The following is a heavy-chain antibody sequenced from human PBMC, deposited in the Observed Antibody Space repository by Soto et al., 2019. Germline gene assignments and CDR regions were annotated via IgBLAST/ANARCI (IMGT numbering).Heavy chain of an antibody. D-gene: IGHD2-2*01. V-gene: IGHV3-23*01. J-gene: IGHJ6*02. CDR3: AVGYCSSTSCDPFGGAQDGMDV. Sequence: PGGSLRLSCAASGFTFSSYAMNWVRQAPGKGLEWVSAISGSGAGTYYADSVKGRFTISRDNSKNTLYLQMNSLRAEDTAVYYCAVGYCSSTSCDPFGGAQDGMDVWGQGTTVTGSS. CDR1: GFTFSSYA. CDR2: ISGSGAGT.